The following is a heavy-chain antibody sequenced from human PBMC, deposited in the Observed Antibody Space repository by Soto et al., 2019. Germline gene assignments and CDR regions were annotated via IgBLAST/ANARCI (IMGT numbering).Heavy chain of an antibody. D-gene: IGHD5-12*01. CDR1: GGSFSGYY. CDR2: INHSGST. J-gene: IGHJ4*02. CDR3: ARSHIVPRLFMYPFES. Sequence: PSETLSLTCAVYGGSFSGYYWTWIRQPPGTGLEWIGEINHSGSTNYNPSLKGRVTISVDTSKNQFSLKLTSVTAADTAVYYCARSHIVPRLFMYPFESWGQGTQVTVSS. V-gene: IGHV4-34*01.